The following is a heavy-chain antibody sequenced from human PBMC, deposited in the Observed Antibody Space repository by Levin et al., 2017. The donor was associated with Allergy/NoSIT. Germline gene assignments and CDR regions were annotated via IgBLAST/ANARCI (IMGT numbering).Heavy chain of an antibody. CDR1: GYTFTSYY. D-gene: IGHD4-23*01. CDR3: ARDDYGGNSVRDDAFDI. J-gene: IGHJ3*02. Sequence: GASVKVSCKASGYTFTSYYMHWVRQAPGQGLEWMGIINPSGGSTSYAQKFQGRVTMTRDTSTSTVYMELSSLRSEDTAVYYCARDDYGGNSVRDDAFDIWGQGTMVTVSS. V-gene: IGHV1-46*01. CDR2: INPSGGST.